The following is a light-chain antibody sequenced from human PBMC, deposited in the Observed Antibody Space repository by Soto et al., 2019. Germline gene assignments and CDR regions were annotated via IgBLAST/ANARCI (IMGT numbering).Light chain of an antibody. CDR3: QQLNDRRFS. CDR2: KAS. J-gene: IGKJ2*01. V-gene: IGKV1-5*03. CDR1: QTISSW. Sequence: DIQMTQSPSTLSGSVGDRVTITCRASQTISSWLAWYQQKPGKAPKLLIYKASTLKSGVPSRFSGSGSGTEFTLTISSLQPDDFETYYCQQLNDRRFSFGQGTKVDIK.